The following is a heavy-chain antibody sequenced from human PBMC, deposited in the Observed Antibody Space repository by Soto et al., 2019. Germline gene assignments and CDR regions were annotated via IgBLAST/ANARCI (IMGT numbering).Heavy chain of an antibody. J-gene: IGHJ6*04. D-gene: IGHD6-13*01. CDR3: AGDRSSRSWYADNYYFYCKGV. V-gene: IGHV1-69*13. CDR2: IIPIFGTA. Sequence: SVKVSCKASGGTFSSYAISWVRQAPGQGLEWMGGIIPIFGTANYAQKFQGRVTITADESTSTAYMELSSLRSEDTAVYYCAGDRSSRSWYADNYYFYCKGVWGTGTTVTVSS. CDR1: GGTFSSYA.